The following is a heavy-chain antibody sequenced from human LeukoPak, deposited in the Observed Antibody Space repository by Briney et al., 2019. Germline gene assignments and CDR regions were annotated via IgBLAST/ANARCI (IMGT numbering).Heavy chain of an antibody. CDR2: ISGFSSTI. CDR1: GFTFSMYS. J-gene: IGHJ4*02. D-gene: IGHD1-26*01. V-gene: IGHV3-48*02. Sequence: GGSLRLSCAASGFTFSMYSMNWVRQAPGKGLEWVSHISGFSSTIHYNDSVKGRFTISRDNAKNSLYLQMNSLREEDTAVYYCARDRSGSYPFDYWGQGTLVTVSS. CDR3: ARDRSGSYPFDY.